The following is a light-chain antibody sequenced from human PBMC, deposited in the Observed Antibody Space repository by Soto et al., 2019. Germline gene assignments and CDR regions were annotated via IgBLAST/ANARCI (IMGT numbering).Light chain of an antibody. CDR3: NSYTTSSTVV. V-gene: IGLV2-14*01. Sequence: QSVLTQPASVSGSPGQSITISCTGTSSDVGAYNYVSWYQQYPGKAPKLMIYHVSNRPSGVSNRFSGSKSGNTASLTISGLQAEDEADYYCNSYTTSSTVVFGGGTKVTV. J-gene: IGLJ2*01. CDR2: HVS. CDR1: SSDVGAYNY.